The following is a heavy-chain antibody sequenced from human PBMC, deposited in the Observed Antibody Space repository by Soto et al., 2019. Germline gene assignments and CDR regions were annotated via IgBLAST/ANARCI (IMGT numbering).Heavy chain of an antibody. D-gene: IGHD1-26*01. CDR2: IYHSGST. CDR1: GYSISSGYY. CDR3: EGTGRYYRREADY. V-gene: IGHV4-38-2*01. Sequence: SETLSLTCAVSGYSISSGYYWGWIRQPPGKGLEWIGSIYHSGSTYYNPSLKSRVTISVDTSMNQFSLKLSSVTAADTAVYYCEGTGRYYRREADYWGQGTLVTVSS. J-gene: IGHJ4*02.